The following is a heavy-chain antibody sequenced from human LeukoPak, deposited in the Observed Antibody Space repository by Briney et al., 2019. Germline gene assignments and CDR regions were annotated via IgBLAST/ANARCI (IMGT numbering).Heavy chain of an antibody. J-gene: IGHJ5*02. CDR3: ARGPNKYDGGNSGSAWFDP. V-gene: IGHV1-8*01. CDR1: GYTFTSYD. Sequence: ASVKVSCKASGYTFTSYDINWVRQATGQGLEWMGWMNPNSGNTGYAQKFQGRVTMTRNTSISTAYMELSSLRSEDRAVYHCARGPNKYDGGNSGSAWFDPWGQGTLVTVSS. D-gene: IGHD4-23*01. CDR2: MNPNSGNT.